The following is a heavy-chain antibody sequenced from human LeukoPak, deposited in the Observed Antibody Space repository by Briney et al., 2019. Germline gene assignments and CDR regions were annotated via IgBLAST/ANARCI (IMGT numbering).Heavy chain of an antibody. CDR3: ARIRCGHGHHMCYNH. CDR1: GGSISSYY. J-gene: IGHJ5*02. D-gene: IGHD2-21*01. V-gene: IGHV4-4*07. Sequence: PSETLSLTCTVSGGSISSYYWSWIRQPAGKGLEWIGRIYTSGSTNYNPSLKSRVTMSVDTSKNQFSLKLSSVTAADTAMYYCARIRCGHGHHMCYNHWAQGTLVTVSS. CDR2: IYTSGST.